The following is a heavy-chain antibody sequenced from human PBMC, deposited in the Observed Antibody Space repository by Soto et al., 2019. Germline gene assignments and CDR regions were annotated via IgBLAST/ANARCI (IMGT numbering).Heavy chain of an antibody. CDR1: GFTFSTYG. J-gene: IGHJ6*02. CDR3: ARDTADGRISFREYYYGMDV. D-gene: IGHD6-13*01. CDR2: IWYDGSNK. Sequence: QVQLVESGGGVVQPGRSLRLSCAASGFTFSTYGMNWVRQAPGKGLEWVAVIWYDGSNKYYADSVKGRFTVSRDDSKNPLYLQMHGLRAEETAVYHCARDTADGRISFREYYYGMDVWGQGTTVTVSS. V-gene: IGHV3-33*01.